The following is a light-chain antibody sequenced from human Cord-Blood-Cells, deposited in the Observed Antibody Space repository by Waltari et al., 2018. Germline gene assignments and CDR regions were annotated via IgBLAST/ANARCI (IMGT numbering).Light chain of an antibody. CDR1: SSNIARTY. CDR3: AAWDDSLSGYV. CDR2: RNN. J-gene: IGLJ1*01. V-gene: IGLV1-47*01. Sequence: QSVLTQPPSASGTPGQRVTISCSGSSSNIARTYVYWYQQLPGTAPKLLIYRNNQRPSGVPDRFSGSKSGTSASLAISGLRSEDEADYYCAAWDDSLSGYVFGTGTKVTVL.